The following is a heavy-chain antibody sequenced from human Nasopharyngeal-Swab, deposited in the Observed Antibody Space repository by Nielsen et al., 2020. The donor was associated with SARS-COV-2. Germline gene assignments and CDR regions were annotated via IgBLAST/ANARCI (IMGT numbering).Heavy chain of an antibody. CDR1: GFTFSSYS. CDR2: ISSSSSTI. J-gene: IGHJ6*03. D-gene: IGHD5-12*01. Sequence: GGSLRLSCAASGFTFSSYSMNWVRQAPGKGLEWVSYISSSSSTIYYANSVKGRFTISRDNAKNSLYLQMNSLRAEDTAVYYCATRRGYSGYDYYYYMDVWGKGTTVTVSS. CDR3: ATRRGYSGYDYYYYMDV. V-gene: IGHV3-48*04.